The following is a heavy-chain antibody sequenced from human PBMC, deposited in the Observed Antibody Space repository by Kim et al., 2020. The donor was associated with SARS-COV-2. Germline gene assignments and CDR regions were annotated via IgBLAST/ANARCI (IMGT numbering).Heavy chain of an antibody. CDR3: AQTEYCSSTSCYPDAFDI. Sequence: SETLSLTCTVSGGSISSYYWSWIRQPPGKGLEWIGYIYYSGSTNYNPSLKSRVTISVDTSKNQFSLKLSSVTAADTAVYYCAQTEYCSSTSCYPDAFDIWGQGTMVTVSS. J-gene: IGHJ3*02. V-gene: IGHV4-59*08. CDR1: GGSISSYY. D-gene: IGHD2-2*01. CDR2: IYYSGST.